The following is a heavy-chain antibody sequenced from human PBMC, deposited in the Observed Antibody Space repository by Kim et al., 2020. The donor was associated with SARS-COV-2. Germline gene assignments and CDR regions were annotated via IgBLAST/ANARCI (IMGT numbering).Heavy chain of an antibody. Sequence: GSTYYNPSLKSRVTISVDTSKNQFSLKLSSVTAADTAVYYCASPTVTMGGWGQGTLVTVSS. J-gene: IGHJ4*02. CDR3: ASPTVTMGG. D-gene: IGHD4-17*01. V-gene: IGHV4-39*01. CDR2: GST.